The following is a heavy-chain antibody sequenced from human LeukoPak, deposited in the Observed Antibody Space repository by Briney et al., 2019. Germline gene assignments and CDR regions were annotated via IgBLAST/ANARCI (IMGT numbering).Heavy chain of an antibody. CDR2: ISYDGSNK. V-gene: IGHV3-30*18. Sequence: GGSLRLPCAASGFTFSSYGMHWVRQAPGKGLEWVAVISYDGSNKYYADSVKGRFTISRDNSKNTLYLQMNSLRAEDTAVYYCAKDSPLGFDYWGQGTLVTVSS. J-gene: IGHJ4*02. CDR3: AKDSPLGFDY. CDR1: GFTFSSYG.